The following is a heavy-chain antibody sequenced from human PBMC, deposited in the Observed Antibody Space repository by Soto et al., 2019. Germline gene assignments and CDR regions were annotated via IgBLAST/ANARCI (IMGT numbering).Heavy chain of an antibody. CDR1: GITFTNAW. D-gene: IGHD1-7*01. Sequence: EVQLVESGGGLLKPGGSLRLSCAASGITFTNAWMNWVRQAPGKGLERVGRIKSRTDGETTDYVAPVQGRFSISRDESKNTVYLQMNSLKIEDRAVYYCTTGTGTVADWGQGTLVIVSS. CDR2: IKSRTDGETT. V-gene: IGHV3-15*07. CDR3: TTGTGTVAD. J-gene: IGHJ4*02.